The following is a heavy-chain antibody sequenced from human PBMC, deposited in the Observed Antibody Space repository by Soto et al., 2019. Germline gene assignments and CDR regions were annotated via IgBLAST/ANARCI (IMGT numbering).Heavy chain of an antibody. J-gene: IGHJ4*01. CDR3: TTAGFTSGRSEH. Sequence: EVQLVESGGGLVKPGGSLRLSCAASGFTFNNAWMNWVRQAPGKGLEWVGLIKTKTDGGTTDYAAPVKGRFTISRDDSKDTLYLQMNCLEIEDTAVYYCTTAGFTSGRSEHWGQGTLVTVSS. D-gene: IGHD2-8*01. V-gene: IGHV3-15*07. CDR2: IKTKTDGGTT. CDR1: GFTFNNAW.